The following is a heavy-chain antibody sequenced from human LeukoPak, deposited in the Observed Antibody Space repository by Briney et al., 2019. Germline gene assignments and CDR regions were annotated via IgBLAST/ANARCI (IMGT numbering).Heavy chain of an antibody. CDR3: ARTSTHDAFDI. J-gene: IGHJ3*02. V-gene: IGHV3-53*01. CDR1: GFTVSSNY. Sequence: GGSLRLSCAASGFTVSSNYMSWVRQAPGKGLEWASVIYSGGSTYYADSVKGRFTISRDNSKNTLYLQMNSLRAEDTAVYYCARTSTHDAFDIWGQGTMVTVSS. CDR2: IYSGGST.